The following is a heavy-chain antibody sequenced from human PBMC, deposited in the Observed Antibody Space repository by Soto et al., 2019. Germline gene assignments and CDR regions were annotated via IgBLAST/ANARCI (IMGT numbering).Heavy chain of an antibody. J-gene: IGHJ4*02. CDR2: LQTDGSHP. V-gene: IGHV3-74*01. CDR1: GFTFDYYW. Sequence: EVQLVESGGGLVQPGGSLRLSCVASGFTFDYYWMHWVRQAPGAGLMWVSRLQTDGSHPAYADSVKGRFTISSDNSKNTLYLQMQHLRAHDTAVYYCARGGYPDYWGQGTLVTVSS. D-gene: IGHD1-1*01. CDR3: ARGGYPDY.